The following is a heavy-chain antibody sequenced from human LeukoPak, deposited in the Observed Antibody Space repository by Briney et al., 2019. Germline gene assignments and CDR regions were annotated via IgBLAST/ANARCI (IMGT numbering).Heavy chain of an antibody. J-gene: IGHJ3*02. D-gene: IGHD6-6*01. CDR2: INPSGGST. Sequence: ASVKVSCKASGYTFTSYYMHWVRQAPGQGLEWMGIINPSGGSTSYAQKFQGRVTITADKSTSTAYMELSSLRSEDTAVYYCVREGAGLVFDIWGQGTMVTVSS. CDR3: VREGAGLVFDI. CDR1: GYTFTSYY. V-gene: IGHV1-46*01.